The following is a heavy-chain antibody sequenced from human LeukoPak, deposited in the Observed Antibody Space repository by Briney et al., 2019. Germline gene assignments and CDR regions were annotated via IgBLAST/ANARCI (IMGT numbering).Heavy chain of an antibody. D-gene: IGHD6-25*01. J-gene: IGHJ5*02. CDR1: GYIFSNYW. V-gene: IGHV5-51*01. Sequence: GESLKISCNGSGYIFSNYWIAWVRQMPGKGLEWMGVIYPGDSDTRYSPSFQGQVTISADKSISTAYLQWSSLKASDTAMYYCARAVQRDLLDWFDPWGQGTLVTVSS. CDR3: ARAVQRDLLDWFDP. CDR2: IYPGDSDT.